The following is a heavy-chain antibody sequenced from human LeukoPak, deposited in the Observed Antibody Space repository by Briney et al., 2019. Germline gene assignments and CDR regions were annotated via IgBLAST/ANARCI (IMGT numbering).Heavy chain of an antibody. CDR1: GGSIRSNNFS. J-gene: IGHJ4*02. V-gene: IGHV4-39*01. D-gene: IGHD6-19*01. Sequence: SETLSLTCSVSGGSIRSNNFSWDWIRQPPGKGLEWIGSFSYGETTYFNPSLKSRVTMSVDTSKNQFSLKVTSVTAADTAVYYCARRTAVARTAHFDYWGQGILVTVSS. CDR2: FSYGETT. CDR3: ARRTAVARTAHFDY.